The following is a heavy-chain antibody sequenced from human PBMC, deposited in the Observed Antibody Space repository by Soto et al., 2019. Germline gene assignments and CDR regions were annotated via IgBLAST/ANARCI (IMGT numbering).Heavy chain of an antibody. V-gene: IGHV3-30*03. CDR3: ARDYGDHLDY. D-gene: IGHD4-17*01. J-gene: IGHJ4*02. CDR1: GFTFSSYG. Sequence: GGSLRPSCAASGFTFSSYGMHWVRQAPGKGLEWIAYITSEGSNKYYADSVKGRFTVSRDNAKNTLYLQMNSLRAEDTAVYYCARDYGDHLDYWGQGTLVTVSS. CDR2: ITSEGSNK.